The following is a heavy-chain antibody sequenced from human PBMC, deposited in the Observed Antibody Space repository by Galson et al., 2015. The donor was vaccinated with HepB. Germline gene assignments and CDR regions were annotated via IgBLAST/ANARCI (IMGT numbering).Heavy chain of an antibody. CDR1: GYTFTGYY. J-gene: IGHJ6*02. D-gene: IGHD1-26*01. CDR2: INPKSGAT. V-gene: IGHV1-2*02. Sequence: SVKVSCKASGYTFTGYYMHLVRQAPGQRLEWMGWINPKSGATYYAQKFQGRVTLTRDTSISTAYMELSRLRSDDTAVYYCARDPGGSYYYYYYGMDVWGQGTTVTVSS. CDR3: ARDPGGSYYYYYYGMDV.